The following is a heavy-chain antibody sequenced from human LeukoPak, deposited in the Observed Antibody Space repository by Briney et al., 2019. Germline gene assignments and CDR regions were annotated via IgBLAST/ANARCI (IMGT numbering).Heavy chain of an antibody. CDR1: EFTFSTYA. Sequence: GGSLILSCAASEFTFSTYAMHWVRPAPGKGLEWVAVISHDGSSNYYADSVKGRFTISRDNSKNTLYLQMHTLRAEDTAVYYCARGNGALGPVPPAMPPYYYSGMDVWGQGTTVTVSS. CDR2: ISHDGSSN. J-gene: IGHJ6*02. D-gene: IGHD2-2*01. V-gene: IGHV3-30*04. CDR3: ARGNGALGPVPPAMPPYYYSGMDV.